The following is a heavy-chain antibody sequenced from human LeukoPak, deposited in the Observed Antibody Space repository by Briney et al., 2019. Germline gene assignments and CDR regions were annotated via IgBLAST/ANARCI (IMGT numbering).Heavy chain of an antibody. CDR1: GFTFGDYS. D-gene: IGHD6-13*01. CDR3: ARDVYRGSSWYAFDY. J-gene: IGHJ4*02. CDR2: ISSSSTTI. V-gene: IGHV3-48*04. Sequence: GGSLRLSCAASGFTFGDYSMNWVRQAPGKGLEWVSHISSSSTTIYYADSMKGRFTISRDNAKNSLYLQMNSLRAEDTGVYYCARDVYRGSSWYAFDYWGQGTLVTVSS.